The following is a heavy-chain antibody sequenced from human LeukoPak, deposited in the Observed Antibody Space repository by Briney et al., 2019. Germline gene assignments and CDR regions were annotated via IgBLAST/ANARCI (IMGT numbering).Heavy chain of an antibody. V-gene: IGHV4-59*12. CDR1: DDSISSYY. CDR2: IYYTGST. CDR3: ARALDAFDI. Sequence: PSETLSLTYTVSDDSISSYYWSWIRQPPGKGLEWIGYIYYTGSTNYNPSLKSRVTISVDTSKNQFSLKLSSVTAADTAVYYCARALDAFDIWGQGTMVTVSS. J-gene: IGHJ3*02.